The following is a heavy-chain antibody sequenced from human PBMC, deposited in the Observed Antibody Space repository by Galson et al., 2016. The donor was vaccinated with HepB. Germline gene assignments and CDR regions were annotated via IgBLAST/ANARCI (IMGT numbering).Heavy chain of an antibody. D-gene: IGHD3-9*01. Sequence: TLSLTCAISGGFIFNGRYTWNWIRQPPGGGLEWVGYISYGGTAHYDPSLKSRVSISMNTSKDEFYLKLTAADTAVYYCARQHHEVLTGYSGLESWGQGTLVTVSS. CDR3: ARQHHEVLTGYSGLES. V-gene: IGHV4-30-2*01. CDR2: ISYGGTA. J-gene: IGHJ4*02. CDR1: GGFIFNGRYT.